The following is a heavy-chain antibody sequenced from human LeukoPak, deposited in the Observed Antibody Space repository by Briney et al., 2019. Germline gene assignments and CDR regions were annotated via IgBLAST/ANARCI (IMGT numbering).Heavy chain of an antibody. J-gene: IGHJ4*02. Sequence: SETLSLTCTVSGGSISSYHWSWIRQPAGKGLEWIGRIYTSGSTNYNPSLKSRVTMSVDTSKNQFSLKLSSVTAADTAVYYCARDNTGYSRSPHRYYFDYWGQGTLVTVSS. CDR2: IYTSGST. D-gene: IGHD6-13*01. V-gene: IGHV4-4*07. CDR3: ARDNTGYSRSPHRYYFDY. CDR1: GGSISSYH.